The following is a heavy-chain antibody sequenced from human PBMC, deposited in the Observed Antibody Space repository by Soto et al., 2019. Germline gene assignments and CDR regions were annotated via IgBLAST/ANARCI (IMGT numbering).Heavy chain of an antibody. D-gene: IGHD3-10*02. CDR2: IYYSGST. CDR1: GVSISSYY. Sequence: PSETLSLTCTVSGVSISSYYWSWIRQPPGKGLEWIGYIYYSGSTNYNPSLKNRVTISLDTSNNHFSLKLSSVPAADTAVYYCWRAFRRCSSDAKNWFDPWGQGTLVTVSS. J-gene: IGHJ5*02. CDR3: WRAFRRCSSDAKNWFDP. V-gene: IGHV4-59*01.